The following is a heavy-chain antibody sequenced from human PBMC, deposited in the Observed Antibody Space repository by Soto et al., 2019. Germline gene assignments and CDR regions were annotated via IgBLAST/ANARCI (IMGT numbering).Heavy chain of an antibody. CDR1: GGSISSSSYY. V-gene: IGHV4-39*01. Sequence: SETLSLTCTVSGGSISSSSYYWGWIRQPPGKGLEWIGSIYYSGSTYYNPSLKSRVTISVDTSKNQFSLKLSSVTAADTAVYYCASSGIAVAGIPFDYWGQGTLVTVSS. J-gene: IGHJ4*02. CDR3: ASSGIAVAGIPFDY. CDR2: IYYSGST. D-gene: IGHD6-19*01.